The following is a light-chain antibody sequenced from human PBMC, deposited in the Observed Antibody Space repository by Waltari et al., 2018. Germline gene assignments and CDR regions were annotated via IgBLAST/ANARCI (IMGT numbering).Light chain of an antibody. CDR1: SSDVGAYNY. J-gene: IGLJ3*02. CDR3: HSYDSSLSGWV. V-gene: IGLV2-11*01. CDR2: GDS. Sequence: QSALAQPRSVSGSPGQSVTISCTGTSSDVGAYNYVPWYQQHPDKAPKFLSPGDSNRPSGFPDRCPGSKSGTSASLAIPGLQAEDEADYYCHSYDSSLSGWVFGGGTKLTVL.